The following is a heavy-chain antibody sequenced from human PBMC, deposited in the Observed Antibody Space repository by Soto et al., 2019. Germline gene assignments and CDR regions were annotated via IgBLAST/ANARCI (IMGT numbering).Heavy chain of an antibody. Sequence: SETLSLTCPVSAGSISDDAYYWGWIRQPPGKGLEWIGSIYYSGTSSYNPSLESRVTMSVDTSKKQFSLRLRSVTATDTAVYYCERLHCIIPGCAPLAPWGHGTPVTVSS. CDR1: AGSISDDAYY. CDR3: ERLHCIIPGCAPLAP. J-gene: IGHJ5*02. CDR2: IYYSGTS. D-gene: IGHD2-2*01. V-gene: IGHV4-39*01.